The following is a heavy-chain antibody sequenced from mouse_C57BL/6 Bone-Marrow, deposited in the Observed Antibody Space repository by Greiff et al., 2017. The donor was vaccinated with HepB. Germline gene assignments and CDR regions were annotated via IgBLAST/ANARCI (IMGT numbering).Heavy chain of an antibody. J-gene: IGHJ4*01. D-gene: IGHD1-1*01. CDR1: GYTFTSYW. CDR2: INPSSGYT. CDR3: ARRGYYGSSYPYYYAMDY. Sequence: QVQLQQSGAELAKPGASVKLSCKASGYTFTSYWMHWVKQRPGQGLEWIGYINPSSGYTKYNQKFKDKATLTADKSSSTAYMQLSSLTYEDSAVYYCARRGYYGSSYPYYYAMDYWGQGTSVTVSS. V-gene: IGHV1-7*01.